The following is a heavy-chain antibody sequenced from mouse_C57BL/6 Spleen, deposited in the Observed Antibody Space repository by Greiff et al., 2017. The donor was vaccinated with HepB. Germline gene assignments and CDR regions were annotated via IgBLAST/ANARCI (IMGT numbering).Heavy chain of an antibody. CDR2: IDPSDSYT. J-gene: IGHJ3*01. CDR3: ASNWDEAY. CDR1: GYTFTSYW. Sequence: QVQLQQPGAELVRPGTSVKLSCKASGYTFTSYWMHWVKQRPGQGLEWIGVIDPSDSYTNYNQKFKGKATLTVDTSSSTAYMQLSSLTSEDSAVYYCASNWDEAYWGQGTLVTVSA. V-gene: IGHV1-59*01. D-gene: IGHD4-1*01.